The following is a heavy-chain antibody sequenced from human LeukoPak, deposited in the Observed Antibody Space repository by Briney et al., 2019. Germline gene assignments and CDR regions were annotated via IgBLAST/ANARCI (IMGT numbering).Heavy chain of an antibody. CDR2: ISTSSSYI. D-gene: IGHD1-7*01. CDR1: GFTLSSYN. J-gene: IGHJ4*02. CDR3: ARDRDWNSGFDY. Sequence: GGSLRLSCAASGFTLSSYNMKWVRQAPGKGMEWVSSISTSSSYIYYADSVKGRFTISRDNAKNSLYLQMNSLRAEDTAIYYCARDRDWNSGFDYWGQGTLVTVSS. V-gene: IGHV3-21*01.